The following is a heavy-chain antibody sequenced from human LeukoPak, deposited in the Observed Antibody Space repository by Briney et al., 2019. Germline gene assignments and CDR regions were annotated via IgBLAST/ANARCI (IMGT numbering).Heavy chain of an antibody. V-gene: IGHV4-31*03. CDR2: IYYSGST. CDR1: GGSISSGGYY. J-gene: IGHJ4*02. CDR3: ARGLTGDPLDY. D-gene: IGHD7-27*01. Sequence: SETLSLTCTVSGGSISSGGYYWSWIRQHPGKGLEWIGYIYYSGSTYYNPSLKSRVTILVDTSKNQFSLKLSSVTAADTAVYYCARGLTGDPLDYWGQGTLVTVSS.